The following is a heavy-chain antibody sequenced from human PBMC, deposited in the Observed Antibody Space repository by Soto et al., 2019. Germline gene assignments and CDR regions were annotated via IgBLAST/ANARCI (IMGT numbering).Heavy chain of an antibody. CDR2: IFHTGIT. J-gene: IGHJ5*02. D-gene: IGHD2-8*01. CDR1: GGSISSSGYS. V-gene: IGHV4-30-2*06. CDR3: AREGDCAQGVCYGNRFDP. Sequence: QLQLQESGSGLVQASQTLSLTCAVSGGSISSSGYSWTWIRQSPGKGLEWIGYIFHTGITSYNPSLKSRVTISVDTSQNQFSLNVNSVTAADTAVYYCAREGDCAQGVCYGNRFDPWGQGTLVTVSS.